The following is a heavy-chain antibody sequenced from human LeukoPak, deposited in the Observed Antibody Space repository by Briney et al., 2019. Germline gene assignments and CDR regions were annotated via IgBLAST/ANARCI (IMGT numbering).Heavy chain of an antibody. Sequence: GGSLRLSCAASGFAFNTYALHWVRQAPGKGLEWVTLIWHDGSHKFYIDSVRGRFTISRDNSRNTVYLQMNGLRAEDTAVYYCARGIFGSGSYPDYWGQGTLVTVSS. CDR3: ARGIFGSGSYPDY. CDR2: IWHDGSHK. V-gene: IGHV3-33*01. CDR1: GFAFNTYA. D-gene: IGHD3-10*01. J-gene: IGHJ4*02.